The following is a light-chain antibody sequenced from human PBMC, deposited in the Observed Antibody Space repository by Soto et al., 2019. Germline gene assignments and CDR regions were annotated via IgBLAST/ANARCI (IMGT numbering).Light chain of an antibody. Sequence: DIQMTQSPATLSSSVGDRVIITCRASQSITTWLGWYQQKPGKAPKLLIYDASSLESGVPSRFSGSGSGTEFTLTISSLQPDDFATYYCQQYDSYSLTFGQGTKVDIK. CDR3: QQYDSYSLT. V-gene: IGKV1-5*01. J-gene: IGKJ1*01. CDR2: DAS. CDR1: QSITTW.